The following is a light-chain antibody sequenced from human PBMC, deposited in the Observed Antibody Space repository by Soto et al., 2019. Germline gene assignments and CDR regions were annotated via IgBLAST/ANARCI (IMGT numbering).Light chain of an antibody. CDR3: SSYTSRSTLGV. Sequence: QSVLTRPASVSGSPGQSITISCTGTISDIGGYNYVSWYQQHPGKAPKLMIYDVSNRPSEVSYRFSGSKSGNTASLTISGLQAEDEADYYCSSYTSRSTLGVFGGGTKVTVL. CDR2: DVS. V-gene: IGLV2-14*03. J-gene: IGLJ2*01. CDR1: ISDIGGYNY.